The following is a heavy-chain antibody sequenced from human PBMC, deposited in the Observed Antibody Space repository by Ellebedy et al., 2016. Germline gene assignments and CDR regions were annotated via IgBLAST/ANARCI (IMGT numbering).Heavy chain of an antibody. J-gene: IGHJ4*02. Sequence: SETLSLTCTVSGGSISSYYWSWIRQPPGKGLEWIGYIYYSGSTNYNPSLKSRVTISVDTSKNQFSLKLSSVPAADTAVYYCARGDVLGSSLDYWGQGTLVTVSS. CDR3: ARGDVLGSSLDY. V-gene: IGHV4-59*01. CDR1: GGSISSYY. CDR2: IYYSGST. D-gene: IGHD3-16*01.